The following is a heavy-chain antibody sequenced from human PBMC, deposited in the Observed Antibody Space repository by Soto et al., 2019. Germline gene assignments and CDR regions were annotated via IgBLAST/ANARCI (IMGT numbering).Heavy chain of an antibody. CDR2: MNPNSGNT. Sequence: GASVKVSCKASGYTFTSYDINWVRQATGQGLEWMGWMNPNSGNTGYAQKFQGRVTMTRNTSISTAYMELSSLRSEDTAVYYCARTSAQRITMIVVVISSYYFDYWGQGTLVTVYS. CDR3: ARTSAQRITMIVVVISSYYFDY. J-gene: IGHJ4*02. D-gene: IGHD3-22*01. CDR1: GYTFTSYD. V-gene: IGHV1-8*01.